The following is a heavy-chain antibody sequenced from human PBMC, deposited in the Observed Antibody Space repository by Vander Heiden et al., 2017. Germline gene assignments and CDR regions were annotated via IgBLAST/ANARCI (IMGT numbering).Heavy chain of an antibody. CDR3: ARGREQGPSPAFDY. V-gene: IGHV4-30-2*01. Sequence: QLQLQESGSGLVKSSQTLSLTCAVPGDSISSGGYSWSWIRRPPGKGLEWIGYIYYGGSTYYNPSLKSRVTISIETSQNQFSLKLSSVTAADTAVYFCARGREQGPSPAFDYWGQGTLVTVSS. CDR2: IYYGGST. J-gene: IGHJ4*02. D-gene: IGHD1-26*01. CDR1: GDSISSGGYS.